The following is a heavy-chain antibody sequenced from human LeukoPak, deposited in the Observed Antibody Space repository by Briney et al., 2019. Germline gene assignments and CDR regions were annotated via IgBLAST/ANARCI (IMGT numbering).Heavy chain of an antibody. V-gene: IGHV4-34*01. D-gene: IGHD5-12*01. CDR2: INHSGST. CDR3: ARRPVRYGFDL. Sequence: SETLSLTCAVYGGSFSGYYWSWIRQPPGKGLEWIGEINHSGSTNYNPSLKSRATISVDASKNQFSLKLSSVSAADTAVYYCARRPVRYGFDLWGQGTLVTVSS. J-gene: IGHJ5*02. CDR1: GGSFSGYY.